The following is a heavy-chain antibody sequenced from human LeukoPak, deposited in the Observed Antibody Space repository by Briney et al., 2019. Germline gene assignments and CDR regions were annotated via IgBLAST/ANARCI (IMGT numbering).Heavy chain of an antibody. CDR3: TTVLSGGGDLFPDPLPDY. CDR2: IKSKTDGGTT. J-gene: IGHJ4*02. CDR1: GFTFSNAW. Sequence: KPGGSLRLSCAASGFTFSNAWMSWVRQAPGKGLEWVGRIKSKTDGGTTDYAAPVKGRFTISRDDSKNTLYLQMNSLKTEDTAVYYCTTVLSGGGDLFPDPLPDYWGQGTLVTVSS. D-gene: IGHD2-21*02. V-gene: IGHV3-15*01.